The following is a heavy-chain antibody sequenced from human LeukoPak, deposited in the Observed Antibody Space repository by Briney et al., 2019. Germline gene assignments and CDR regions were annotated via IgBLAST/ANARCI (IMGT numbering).Heavy chain of an antibody. CDR3: ARLYYYDSSGYYFDY. CDR2: ISAYNGNT. D-gene: IGHD3-22*01. CDR1: GYTFTSYD. Sequence: ASVKVSCKASGYTFTSYDINWVRQATGQGLEWMGWISAYNGNTNYAQKLQGRVTMTTDTSTSTAYMELRSLRSDDTAVYYCARLYYYDSSGYYFDYWGQGTLVTVSS. J-gene: IGHJ4*02. V-gene: IGHV1-18*01.